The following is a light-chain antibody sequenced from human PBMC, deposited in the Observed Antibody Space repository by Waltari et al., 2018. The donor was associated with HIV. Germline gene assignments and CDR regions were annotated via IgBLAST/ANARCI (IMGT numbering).Light chain of an antibody. CDR1: NAGSKN. CDR3: QVWDSTSVI. V-gene: IGLV3-9*01. CDR2: RNS. Sequence: SYELTQTLSVSVAPGQTARITCGGNNAGSKNVNWYQQKPGQAPVLVIYRNSNRPSGIPERFSGSNSGNTATLTISRAQAGDEADYYCQVWDSTSVIFGGGTKLTVL. J-gene: IGLJ2*01.